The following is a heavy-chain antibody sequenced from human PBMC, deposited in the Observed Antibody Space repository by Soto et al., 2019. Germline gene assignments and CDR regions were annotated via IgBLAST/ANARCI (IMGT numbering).Heavy chain of an antibody. D-gene: IGHD5-18*01. J-gene: IGHJ4*02. CDR3: ARARKLWWYFDY. CDR1: GGSISSGGYS. Sequence: PSETLSLTCAVSGGSISSGGYSWSWIRQPPGKGLEWIGYIYYSGSTYYNPSLKSRVTISVDTSKNQFSLKLSSVTAADTAVYYCARARKLWWYFDYWGQGTLVTVSS. CDR2: IYYSGST. V-gene: IGHV4-30-2*05.